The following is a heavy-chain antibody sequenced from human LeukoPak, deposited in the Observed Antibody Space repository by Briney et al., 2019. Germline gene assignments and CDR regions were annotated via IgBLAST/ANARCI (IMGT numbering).Heavy chain of an antibody. CDR1: GGSISGYY. CDR3: ARYGSGSYSDDHFQH. J-gene: IGHJ1*01. Sequence: SETLSLTCTVSGGSISGYYWSWIRQPPGRGLEWIGFVYYSGSTKYNPSLKSRVTISVDTSKNQFTLKLTSVTAADTAVYYCARYGSGSYSDDHFQHWGQGTLVTVSS. D-gene: IGHD3-10*01. CDR2: VYYSGST. V-gene: IGHV4-59*08.